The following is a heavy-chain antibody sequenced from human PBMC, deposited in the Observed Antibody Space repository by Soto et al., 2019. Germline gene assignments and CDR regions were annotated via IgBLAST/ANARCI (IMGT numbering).Heavy chain of an antibody. CDR2: ITPSGGST. D-gene: IGHD5-12*01. Sequence: QVQLVQSGAEVKKPGASVKVSCKASGYTFTSYYMHWVRQAPGQGLEWMGIITPSGGSTSYAEKFQGRGPMTRETDTRTVYMELRSLRSEDTALYYCAREVEYRGYGFQRDYLYYYMDVWGKGSTVTVSS. CDR1: GYTFTSYY. V-gene: IGHV1-46*03. J-gene: IGHJ6*03. CDR3: AREVEYRGYGFQRDYLYYYMDV.